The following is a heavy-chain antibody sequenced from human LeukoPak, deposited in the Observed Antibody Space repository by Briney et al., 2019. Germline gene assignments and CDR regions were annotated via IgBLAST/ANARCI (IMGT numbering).Heavy chain of an antibody. D-gene: IGHD3-22*01. CDR3: AREGATYYYDSSGFDAFDI. V-gene: IGHV3-30-3*01. Sequence: SGRSLRLSCAPSVFTFSSYAVLCARQSPGGGLVGVAVISCDGINRYSAASVKGRFTISRDNSKNTLYLQMNSLRAEDTAVYYCAREGATYYYDSSGFDAFDIWGQGTMVTVSS. J-gene: IGHJ3*02. CDR1: VFTFSSYA. CDR2: ISCDGINR.